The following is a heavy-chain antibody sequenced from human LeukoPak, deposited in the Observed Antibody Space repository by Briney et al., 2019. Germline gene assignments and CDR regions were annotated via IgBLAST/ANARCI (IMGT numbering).Heavy chain of an antibody. CDR2: IRNDGRNK. CDR1: GFPFSDYG. J-gene: IGHJ4*02. Sequence: QAGGSLRLSCAASGFPFSDYGMHWVRQAPGKGLEWVAFIRNDGRNKYYADSVKGRFTISRDNSKNTLYLQMNSLRAEDTAVYYCAKGLRKLIVGSTEYYFDYWGQGTLVTVSS. D-gene: IGHD1-26*01. CDR3: AKGLRKLIVGSTEYYFDY. V-gene: IGHV3-30*02.